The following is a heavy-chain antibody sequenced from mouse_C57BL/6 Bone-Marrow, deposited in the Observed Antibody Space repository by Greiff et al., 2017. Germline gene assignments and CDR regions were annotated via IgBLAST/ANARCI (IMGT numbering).Heavy chain of an antibody. J-gene: IGHJ3*01. D-gene: IGHD2-3*01. CDR1: GFNIKDDY. CDR2: IDPENGDT. Sequence: EVNVVESGAELVRPGASVKLSCTASGFNIKDDYMHWVKQRPEQGLEWIGWIDPENGDTEYASKFQGKATITADTSSNTAYLQLSSLTSEDTAVYYCTGLLLFAYWGQGTLVTVSA. V-gene: IGHV14-4*01. CDR3: TGLLLFAY.